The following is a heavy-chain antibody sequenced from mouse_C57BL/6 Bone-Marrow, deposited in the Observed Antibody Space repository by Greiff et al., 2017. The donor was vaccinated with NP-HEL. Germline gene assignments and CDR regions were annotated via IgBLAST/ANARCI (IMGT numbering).Heavy chain of an antibody. V-gene: IGHV5-17*01. CDR3: ARGGFTTGYAMDY. CDR2: ISSGSSTI. CDR1: GFTFSDYG. D-gene: IGHD4-1*01. J-gene: IGHJ4*01. Sequence: EVKVEESGGGLVKPGGSLKLSCAASGFTFSDYGMHWVRQAPEKGLEWVAYISSGSSTIYYADTVKGRFTISRDNAKNTLFLQMTSLRSEDTAMYYCARGGFTTGYAMDYWGQGTSVTVSS.